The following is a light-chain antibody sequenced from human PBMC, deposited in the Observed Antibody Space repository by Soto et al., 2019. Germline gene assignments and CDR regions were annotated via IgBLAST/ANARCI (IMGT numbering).Light chain of an antibody. CDR2: DAS. Sequence: DIQMTQSPSTLSASVGDRVTITCRASQSISSWLAWYQQKPGKAPKLLIYDASSLESGVPSRFTGSGSVKEFALPITSLQPDDLANSCCQQYNSYPTYTFGKGTKVDI. CDR3: QQYNSYPTYT. J-gene: IGKJ2*01. CDR1: QSISSW. V-gene: IGKV1-5*01.